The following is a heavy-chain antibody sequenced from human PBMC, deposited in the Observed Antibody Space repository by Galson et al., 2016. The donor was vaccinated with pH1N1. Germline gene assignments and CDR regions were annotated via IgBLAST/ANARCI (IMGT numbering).Heavy chain of an antibody. V-gene: IGHV6-1*01. Sequence: CAISGDSVSSNSATWNWIRQSPSRGLEWLGRTYYRSKWYNDYAESVKSRIIISPDTSKNQLSLQLNSVTPADTAVYYCARGVIDYDFWSGYQDHAAFDIWGQWTIVIVSS. J-gene: IGHJ3*02. CDR1: GDSVSSNSAT. CDR3: ARGVIDYDFWSGYQDHAAFDI. CDR2: TYYRSKWYN. D-gene: IGHD3-3*01.